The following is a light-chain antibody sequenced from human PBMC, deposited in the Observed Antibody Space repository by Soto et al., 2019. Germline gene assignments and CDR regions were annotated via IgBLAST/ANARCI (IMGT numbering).Light chain of an antibody. CDR3: SSYTSSGTWV. J-gene: IGLJ3*02. CDR2: EVN. V-gene: IGLV2-14*01. CDR1: SSDIGGYNY. Sequence: QSVLTQPASVSGSPGQSITISCTGTSSDIGGYNYVSWYQQFPGKAPKLMISEVNNRPSGVSSRFSGSRSGNTASLTISGVQAEDEAAYYCSSYTSSGTWVFGGGTKVPVL.